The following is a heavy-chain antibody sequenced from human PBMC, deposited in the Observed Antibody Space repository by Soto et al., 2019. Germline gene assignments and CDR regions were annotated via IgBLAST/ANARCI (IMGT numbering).Heavy chain of an antibody. V-gene: IGHV1-69*08. CDR1: GGTFSSYT. J-gene: IGHJ4*02. D-gene: IGHD3-10*01. CDR2: IIPILGIA. CDR3: ARDHRGSGSPSDY. Sequence: QVQLVQSGAEVKKPGSSVKVSCKASGGTFSSYTISWVRQAPGQGLEWMGRIIPILGIANYAQKFQGRVTITADKSTSAAYIELSSLTSADTAVYYFARDHRGSGSPSDYWGQGTLVTVSS.